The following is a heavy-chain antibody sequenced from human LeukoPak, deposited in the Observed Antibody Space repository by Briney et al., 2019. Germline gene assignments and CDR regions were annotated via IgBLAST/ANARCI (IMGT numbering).Heavy chain of an antibody. Sequence: PGRSLRLSCAASGFTFSSYDMHWVRQAPGKGLEWEAVISYDGSNKYYADSVKGRFTISRDNSKNTLYLQMNSLRAEDSAVYYCAKDYYSGSGSYCFDYWGQGTLVTVSS. J-gene: IGHJ4*02. CDR1: GFTFSSYD. D-gene: IGHD3-10*01. V-gene: IGHV3-30*18. CDR2: ISYDGSNK. CDR3: AKDYYSGSGSYCFDY.